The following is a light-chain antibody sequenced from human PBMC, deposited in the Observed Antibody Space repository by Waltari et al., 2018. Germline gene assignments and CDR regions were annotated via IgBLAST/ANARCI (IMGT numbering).Light chain of an antibody. J-gene: IGKJ1*01. CDR2: GAS. Sequence: DIQLTQSPSSLSASAGDRVTITCRASQGVGDSVAWYQQNPGKPPPLLIYGASTLHSGVPSRFSGSGSETDFTLTISSLQPEDVATYYCQKYNIAPRTFGPGTKVEIK. V-gene: IGKV1-27*01. CDR1: QGVGDS. CDR3: QKYNIAPRT.